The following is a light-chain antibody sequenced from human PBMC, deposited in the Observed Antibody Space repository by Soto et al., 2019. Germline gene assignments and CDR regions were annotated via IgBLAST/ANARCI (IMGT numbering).Light chain of an antibody. Sequence: QAVLSQPPSAPATPGQRVTISCSGSSSNIGSNTVNWYQQLPGTAPKLLNYKSNQRPSGVPVRFSGSKSGTSAALAISGLQSEDEADYYCAAWDDSLNGRVFGGGTKLTVL. V-gene: IGLV1-44*01. CDR1: SSNIGSNT. J-gene: IGLJ3*02. CDR3: AAWDDSLNGRV. CDR2: KSN.